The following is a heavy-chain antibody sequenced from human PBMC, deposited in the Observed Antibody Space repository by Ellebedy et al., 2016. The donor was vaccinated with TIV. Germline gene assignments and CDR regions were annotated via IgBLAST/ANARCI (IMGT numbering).Heavy chain of an antibody. CDR2: ISSSSSTI. CDR3: ARDLLPYDILAGYDY. J-gene: IGHJ4*02. D-gene: IGHD3-9*01. CDR1: GFTFNFYS. V-gene: IGHV3-48*04. Sequence: GGSLRLSCAASGFTFNFYSMNPVRPAPGTGLEWISSISSSSSTIYYADSVKGRFTISRDNAKNSLHLQMNSLRAEDTAIYYCARDLLPYDILAGYDYWGQGTRVTVSS.